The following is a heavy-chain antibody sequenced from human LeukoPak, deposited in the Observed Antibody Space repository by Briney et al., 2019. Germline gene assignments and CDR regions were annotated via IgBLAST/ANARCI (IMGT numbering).Heavy chain of an antibody. CDR3: ARGDSSGYYYNYYYYYYMDV. D-gene: IGHD3-22*01. J-gene: IGHJ6*03. CDR2: ISAYNGNT. Sequence: GASVKVSCKASGYTFTSYGISWVRQAPGQGLEWMGWISAYNGNTNYAQKLQGRVTMTTDTSTSTAYMELSSLRSEDTAVYYCARGDSSGYYYNYYYYYYMDVWGKGTTVTISS. V-gene: IGHV1-18*01. CDR1: GYTFTSYG.